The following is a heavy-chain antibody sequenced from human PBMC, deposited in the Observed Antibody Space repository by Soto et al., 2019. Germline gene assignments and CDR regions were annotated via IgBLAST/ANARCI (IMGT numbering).Heavy chain of an antibody. CDR2: ISSSSIYI. Sequence: PWGSLRLSCAASGFTFSSYSMNWVRQAPGKGLEWVSSISSSSIYIDYADSVKGRFTISRDNAKNSLYLQMNSLRAEDTAVYYCAKDTAYPYWYFDLWGRGTLVTVSS. V-gene: IGHV3-21*01. J-gene: IGHJ2*01. D-gene: IGHD4-17*01. CDR1: GFTFSSYS. CDR3: AKDTAYPYWYFDL.